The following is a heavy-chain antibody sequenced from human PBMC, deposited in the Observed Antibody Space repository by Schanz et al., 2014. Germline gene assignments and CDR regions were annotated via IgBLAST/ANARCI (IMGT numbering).Heavy chain of an antibody. CDR2: ISHSGGRK. J-gene: IGHJ6*02. V-gene: IGHV3-23*01. CDR1: GFTFNSYA. Sequence: DVQLLESGGGLVQPGGSLRLSCAASGFTFNSYAMTWVRQAPGKGLEWVSSISHSGGRKYYADSVKGRFTISRDNSENTLYLQMNSLSADDTAVFYCAKGMGYCSGGACYDCYYYGLDVWGQGTTVTVSS. CDR3: AKGMGYCSGGACYDCYYYGLDV. D-gene: IGHD2-15*01.